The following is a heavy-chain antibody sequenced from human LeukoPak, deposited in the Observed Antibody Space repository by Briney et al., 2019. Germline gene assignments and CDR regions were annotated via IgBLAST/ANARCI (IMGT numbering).Heavy chain of an antibody. CDR2: IYYSGST. CDR3: ARGNSGYSYFDY. J-gene: IGHJ4*02. Sequence: SETLSLTCAVSGGSISSGGYSWSWIRQPPGKGLEWIGYIYYSGSTYYNPSLKSRVTISVDTSKNQFSLKLSSVTAADTAVYYCARGNSGYSYFDYWGQGTLVTVSS. CDR1: GGSISSGGYS. V-gene: IGHV4-30-4*07. D-gene: IGHD3-22*01.